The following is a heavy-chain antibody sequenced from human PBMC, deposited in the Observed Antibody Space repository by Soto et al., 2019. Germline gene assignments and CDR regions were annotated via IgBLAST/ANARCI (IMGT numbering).Heavy chain of an antibody. V-gene: IGHV4-4*02. Sequence: XETRALTCAVSGGSMNSSQWWAWVRQPPVKGLEWIGQISHSGSTNYNPSLTSRVTISVDKSKNHFSLKLTSVTAADTAVYYCAARHFWSGPWTHTRLDYWGQGPLVTVSS. D-gene: IGHD3-3*02. CDR1: GGSMNSSQW. CDR2: ISHSGST. J-gene: IGHJ4*02. CDR3: AARHFWSGPWTHTRLDY.